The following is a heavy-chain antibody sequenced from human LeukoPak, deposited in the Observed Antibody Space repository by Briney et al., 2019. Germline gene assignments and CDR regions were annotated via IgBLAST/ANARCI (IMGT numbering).Heavy chain of an antibody. CDR2: IYYSGST. Sequence: PSETLSLTCTVSGGSISSSSYYWGWIRQPPGKGLEWIGYIYYSGSTNYNPSLKSRVTISVDTSKNQFSLKLSSVTAADTAVYYCARGDTAMVGYYYYGMDVWGQGTTVTVSS. CDR1: GGSISSSSYY. J-gene: IGHJ6*02. CDR3: ARGDTAMVGYYYYGMDV. D-gene: IGHD5-18*01. V-gene: IGHV4-61*05.